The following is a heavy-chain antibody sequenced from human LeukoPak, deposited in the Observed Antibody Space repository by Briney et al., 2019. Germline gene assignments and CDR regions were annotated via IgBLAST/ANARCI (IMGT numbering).Heavy chain of an antibody. CDR3: ARGYHSSGSYFTNWFDP. D-gene: IGHD1-26*01. CDR1: GGSISSGSYY. CDR2: IYTSGST. J-gene: IGHJ5*02. V-gene: IGHV4-61*02. Sequence: SETLSLTCTVSGGSISSGSYYWSWIRQPAGKGLEWIGRIYTSGSTNYNPSLKSRVTISVDTPKNQFSLKLSSVTAADTAVYYCARGYHSSGSYFTNWFDPWGQGTLVTVSS.